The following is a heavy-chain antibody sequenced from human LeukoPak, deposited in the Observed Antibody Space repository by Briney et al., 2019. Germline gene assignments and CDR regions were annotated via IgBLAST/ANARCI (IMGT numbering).Heavy chain of an antibody. V-gene: IGHV1-18*01. CDR3: ARAPYYYDSSGYYYYYYGMDV. J-gene: IGHJ6*02. D-gene: IGHD3-22*01. CDR2: ISAYNGNT. Sequence: ASVKVSCKASGYTFTGYGISWVRQAPGQGLEWMGWISAYNGNTNYAQKLQGRVTMTTDTSTSTAYIELRSLRSDDTAVYYCARAPYYYDSSGYYYYYYGMDVWGQGTTATVSS. CDR1: GYTFTGYG.